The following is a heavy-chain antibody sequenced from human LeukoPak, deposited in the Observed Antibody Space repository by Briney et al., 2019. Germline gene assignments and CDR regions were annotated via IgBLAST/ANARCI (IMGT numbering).Heavy chain of an antibody. V-gene: IGHV3-7*01. CDR2: IKQDGSEK. CDR1: GFTFSSYG. CDR3: ARAPTRTVVVAEDDY. Sequence: PGGSLRLSCAASGFTFSSYGMHWVRQAPGKGLEWVANIKQDGSEKYYVDSVKGRFTISRDNAKNSLYLQMNSLRAEDTAVYYCARAPTRTVVVAEDDYWGQGTLVTVSS. D-gene: IGHD2-15*01. J-gene: IGHJ4*02.